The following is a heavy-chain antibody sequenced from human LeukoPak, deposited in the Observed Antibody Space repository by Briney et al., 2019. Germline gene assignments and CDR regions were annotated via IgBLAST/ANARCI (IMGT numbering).Heavy chain of an antibody. V-gene: IGHV1-8*02. J-gene: IGHJ5*02. CDR2: MNSNSGNT. CDR1: GGTFSSYA. CDR3: ARTPLAALDWFDP. D-gene: IGHD6-19*01. Sequence: ASVKVSCKASGGTFSSYAINWVRQATGQGLEWMGWMNSNSGNTGYAQKFQGRVTMTRNTSISTAYMELSSLRSEDTAVYYCARTPLAALDWFDPWGQGTLVTVSS.